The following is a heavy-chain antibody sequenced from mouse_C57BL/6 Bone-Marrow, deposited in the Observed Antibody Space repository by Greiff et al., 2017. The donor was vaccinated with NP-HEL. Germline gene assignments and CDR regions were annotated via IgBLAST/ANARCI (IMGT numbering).Heavy chain of an antibody. CDR3: ATSLLRFHWYFDV. CDR2: INPNNGGT. V-gene: IGHV1-18*01. Sequence: EVQLQQSGPELVKPGASVKIPCKASGYTFTDYNMDWVKQSHGKSLEWIGDINPNNGGTIYNQKFKGKATLTVDKSSSTAYMELRSLTSEDTAVYYCATSLLRFHWYFDVWGTGTTVTVSS. CDR1: GYTFTDYN. J-gene: IGHJ1*03. D-gene: IGHD1-2*01.